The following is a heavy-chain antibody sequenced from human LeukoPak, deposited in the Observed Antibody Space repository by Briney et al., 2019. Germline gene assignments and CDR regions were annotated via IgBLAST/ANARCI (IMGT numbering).Heavy chain of an antibody. CDR2: ISGSGGST. CDR1: GFTFSSYA. J-gene: IGHJ4*02. Sequence: GGSLRLSCAASGFTFSSYAMSWVRQAPGKGLEWVSAISGSGGSTYYADSVKGRFTISRDNSKNTLYLQVNSLRAEDTAVYYCAKDTGSGSYPPGWGQGTLATVSS. CDR3: AKDTGSGSYPPG. D-gene: IGHD1-26*01. V-gene: IGHV3-23*01.